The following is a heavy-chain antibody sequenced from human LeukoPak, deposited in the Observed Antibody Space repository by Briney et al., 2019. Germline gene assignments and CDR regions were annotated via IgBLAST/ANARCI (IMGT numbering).Heavy chain of an antibody. D-gene: IGHD3-10*01. CDR2: IYYSGST. J-gene: IGHJ4*02. CDR3: ARGPRRDPPPRFDY. CDR1: GGSISSSSYY. Sequence: PSETLSLTCTVSGGSISSSSYYWGWIRQPPGKGLEWIGYIYYSGSTYYNPSLKSRVTISVDTSKNQFSLKLSSVTAADTAVYYCARGPRRDPPPRFDYWGQGTLVTVSS. V-gene: IGHV4-30-4*08.